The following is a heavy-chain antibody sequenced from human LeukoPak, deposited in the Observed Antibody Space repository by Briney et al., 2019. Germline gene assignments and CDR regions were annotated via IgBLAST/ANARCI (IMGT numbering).Heavy chain of an antibody. CDR2: IRGSGYNT. J-gene: IGHJ4*02. Sequence: GGSLRLSCAASGYTFSTYAMSWVRQAPGRGLEWVSSIRGSGYNTYNAKSVRGRFTISRDNSKNMLYLQMNSLRAEDTAVYYCAKVVKIAVAGTAGWDYWGQGTLVTVSS. CDR3: AKVVKIAVAGTAGWDY. CDR1: GYTFSTYA. V-gene: IGHV3-23*01. D-gene: IGHD6-19*01.